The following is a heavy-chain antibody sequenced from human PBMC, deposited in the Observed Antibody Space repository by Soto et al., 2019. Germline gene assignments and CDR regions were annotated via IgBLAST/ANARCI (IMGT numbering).Heavy chain of an antibody. CDR1: GDSVSSETAA. CDR2: TYYRSKWYN. V-gene: IGHV6-1*01. Sequence: SQTLSLICAISGDSVSSETAAWYWIRRSPSRGLEWLGRTYYRSKWYNDYAVSVKSRITLNPDTSKNQFSLQLNSLTPEDTAVYYCVRAKEYTSSYRMDVWSQGTTDTVSS. CDR3: VRAKEYTSSYRMDV. D-gene: IGHD6-6*01. J-gene: IGHJ6*02.